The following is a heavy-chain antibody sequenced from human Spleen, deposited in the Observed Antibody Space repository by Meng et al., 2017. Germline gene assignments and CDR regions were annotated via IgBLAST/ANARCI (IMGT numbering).Heavy chain of an antibody. CDR3: ARDLDWVGGVAGNYYDAFDI. V-gene: IGHV3-74*01. CDR1: GFTFSSFY. D-gene: IGHD3-10*01. Sequence: GESLKISCAASGFTFSSFYMHWVRQAPGKGLVWVSRINSDGSSTRYADSVKGRFTISRDNAKNTLYLQMNSLRAEDTAVYYCARDLDWVGGVAGNYYDAFDIWGQGTMVTVSS. J-gene: IGHJ3*02. CDR2: INSDGSST.